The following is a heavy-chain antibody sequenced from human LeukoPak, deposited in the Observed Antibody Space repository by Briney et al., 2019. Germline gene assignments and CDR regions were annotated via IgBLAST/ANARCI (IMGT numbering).Heavy chain of an antibody. CDR1: GYTFTSYG. D-gene: IGHD6-13*01. Sequence: ASVKVSCKASGYTFTSYGISWVRQAPGQGLEWMGWISAYNGNTNYAQKLQGRVTMTTDTSTSTAYMELGSLRSDDTAVYYCARGAAAPAPDYYYYYMDVWGKGTTVTVSS. V-gene: IGHV1-18*01. CDR3: ARGAAAPAPDYYYYYMDV. CDR2: ISAYNGNT. J-gene: IGHJ6*03.